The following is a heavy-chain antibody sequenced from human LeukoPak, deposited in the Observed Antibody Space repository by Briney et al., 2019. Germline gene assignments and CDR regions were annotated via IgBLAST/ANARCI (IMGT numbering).Heavy chain of an antibody. CDR2: ISGRSGTT. J-gene: IGHJ4*02. V-gene: IGHV3-23*01. CDR3: AKVGTVYFPLDF. CDR1: GFTFTSSA. D-gene: IGHD2/OR15-2a*01. Sequence: GGSLRLSCAASGFTFTSSAMSWVRQAPGKGLEWVSAISGRSGTTYYADSVKGRFTISRDNSKNTLYLQMNSLRAGDTAVYYCAKVGTVYFPLDFWGQGTLVTVSS.